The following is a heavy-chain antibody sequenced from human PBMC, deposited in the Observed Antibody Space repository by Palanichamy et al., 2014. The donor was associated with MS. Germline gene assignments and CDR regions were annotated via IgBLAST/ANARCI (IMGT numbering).Heavy chain of an antibody. V-gene: IGHV1-46*03. CDR3: ARDPSYYYDSSGYDNWFDP. D-gene: IGHD3-22*01. J-gene: IGHJ5*02. CDR2: INPSGGST. CDR1: GYTFTSYY. Sequence: HXQLVQSGAEVKKPGASVKVSCKASGYTFTSYYMHWVRQAPGQGLEWMGIINPSGGSTSYAQKFQGRVTMTRDTSTSTVYMELSSLRSEDTAVYYCARDPSYYYDSSGYDNWFDPWGQGTLVTVSS.